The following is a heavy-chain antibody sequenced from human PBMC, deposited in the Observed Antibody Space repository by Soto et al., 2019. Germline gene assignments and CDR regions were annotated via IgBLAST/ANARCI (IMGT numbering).Heavy chain of an antibody. Sequence: GGFLRLSCAASGFTFSSCAMSWVRQAPGKGLEWVSAISGSGGSTYYADSVKGRFTISRDNSKNTLYLQMNSLRFEDTAVYYCAKRVYSGYDLYVWGQGTTVTVSS. CDR1: GFTFSSCA. J-gene: IGHJ6*02. CDR3: AKRVYSGYDLYV. CDR2: ISGSGGST. V-gene: IGHV3-23*01. D-gene: IGHD1-26*01.